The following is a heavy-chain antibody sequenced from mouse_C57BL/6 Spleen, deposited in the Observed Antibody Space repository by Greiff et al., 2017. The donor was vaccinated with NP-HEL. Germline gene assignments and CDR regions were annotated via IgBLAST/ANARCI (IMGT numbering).Heavy chain of an antibody. V-gene: IGHV5-17*01. CDR2: ISSGSSTI. J-gene: IGHJ4*01. CDR1: GFTFSDYG. CDR3: AREGFYYDAMDY. Sequence: EVKLVESGGGLVKPGGSLKLSCAASGFTFSDYGMHWVRQAPEKGLEWVAYISSGSSTIYYADTVKGRFTISRDNAKNTLFLQMTSLRSEDTAMYYCAREGFYYDAMDYWGQRTSVTVSS.